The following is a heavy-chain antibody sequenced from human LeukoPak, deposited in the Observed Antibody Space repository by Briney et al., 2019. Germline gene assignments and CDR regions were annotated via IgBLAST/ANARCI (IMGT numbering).Heavy chain of an antibody. D-gene: IGHD4-17*01. V-gene: IGHV1-46*01. CDR2: INPSGGST. J-gene: IGHJ4*02. CDR3: ARDSLYGVVDY. Sequence: ASVKVSCKTSGYTFTSYYIHWVRQAPGQGLEWMGKINPSGGSTSYAQKFQGRVTMTRDTSTSTVYMYLSSLRSEDTAVYYCARDSLYGVVDYWGQGTLVTVSS. CDR1: GYTFTSYY.